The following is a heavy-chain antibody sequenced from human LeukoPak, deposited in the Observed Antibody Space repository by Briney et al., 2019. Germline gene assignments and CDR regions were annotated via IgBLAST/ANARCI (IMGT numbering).Heavy chain of an antibody. D-gene: IGHD6-19*01. CDR1: GFTFSSYS. CDR3: ARDLWYTSGWSGY. CDR2: ISSSSSTI. V-gene: IGHV3-48*01. Sequence: GGSLRLSCAASGFTFSSYSMNWVRQAPGKGLEWVSYISSSSSTIYYADSVKGRFTISRDNAKNSLFLQMNSLRAEDTAVYYCARDLWYTSGWSGYWGQGTLVTVSS. J-gene: IGHJ4*02.